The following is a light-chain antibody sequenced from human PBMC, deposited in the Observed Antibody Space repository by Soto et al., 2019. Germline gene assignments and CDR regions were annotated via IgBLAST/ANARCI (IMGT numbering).Light chain of an antibody. Sequence: IQMTQSPSTLSASVGDRVTITCRASQKINTWVAWYQQRPGKAPKLLIYGASSLEPGVPSRFGGSGSGTDVTLTISSLQPDDFATYYCQQYEIYPLTFGGGTQVE. CDR1: QKINTW. CDR2: GAS. V-gene: IGKV1-5*03. CDR3: QQYEIYPLT. J-gene: IGKJ4*01.